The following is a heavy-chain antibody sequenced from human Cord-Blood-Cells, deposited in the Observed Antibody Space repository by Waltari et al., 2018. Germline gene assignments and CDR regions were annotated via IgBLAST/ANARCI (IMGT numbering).Heavy chain of an antibody. CDR3: AATRHYDFWSGHPYYYYGMDV. V-gene: IGHV3-7*01. D-gene: IGHD3-3*01. CDR2: IKQDGSEK. Sequence: EVQLVESGGGLVQPGGSLRLSCAASGFTFSSYWMSWVRQAPGKGLEWVANIKQDGSEKYYVDSVKGRFTISRDNAKNSLYLQMNSLRAEDMAVYYCAATRHYDFWSGHPYYYYGMDVWGQGTTVTVSS. CDR1: GFTFSSYW. J-gene: IGHJ6*02.